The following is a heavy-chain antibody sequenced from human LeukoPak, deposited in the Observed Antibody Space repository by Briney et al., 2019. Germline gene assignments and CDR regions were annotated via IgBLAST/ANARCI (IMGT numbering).Heavy chain of an antibody. CDR1: GYTFTSFY. V-gene: IGHV1-2*02. J-gene: IGHJ4*02. CDR3: SRGDVLLGTDH. D-gene: IGHD3-10*02. Sequence: GASVKVSCKTSGYTFTSFYIHWVRQAPGQGLEWMGWVVPNSGVTKFSQNFQGRLTLTRDTSIGTAYMELSRLTSDDTAVYYCSRGDVLLGTDHWGQGTLVTVSS. CDR2: VVPNSGVT.